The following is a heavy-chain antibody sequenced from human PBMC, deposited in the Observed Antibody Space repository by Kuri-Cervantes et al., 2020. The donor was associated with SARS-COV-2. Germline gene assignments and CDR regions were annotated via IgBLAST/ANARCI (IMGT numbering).Heavy chain of an antibody. CDR1: GYTFTSYA. Sequence: ASVKVSCKASGYTFTSYAMHWVRQAPGQRLEWMGWSNAGNGNTKYSQEFQGRVTITRDTSASTAYMELSSLRAEDTAVYSCARTVVGPTTRKHYYYYYMDVWGKGTTVTDSS. D-gene: IGHD1-26*01. CDR2: SNAGNGNT. J-gene: IGHJ6*03. V-gene: IGHV1-3*02. CDR3: ARTVVGPTTRKHYYYYYMDV.